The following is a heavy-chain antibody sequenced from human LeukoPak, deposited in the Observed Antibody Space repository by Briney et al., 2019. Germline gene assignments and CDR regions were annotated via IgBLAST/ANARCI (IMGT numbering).Heavy chain of an antibody. CDR2: IYYSGST. J-gene: IGHJ3*02. D-gene: IGHD3-22*01. Sequence: KPSETLSLTCTVSGGSIRSYYWSWIRQPAGKGLEWIGYIYYSGSTNYNPSLKSRVTISVDTSKNQFSLKLSSVTAADTAVYYCARDKKDYYDSSGYYYFAFDIWGQGTMVNVSS. V-gene: IGHV4-59*01. CDR3: ARDKKDYYDSSGYYYFAFDI. CDR1: GGSIRSYY.